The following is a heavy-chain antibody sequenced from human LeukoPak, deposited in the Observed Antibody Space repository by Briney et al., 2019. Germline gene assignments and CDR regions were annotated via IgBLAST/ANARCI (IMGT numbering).Heavy chain of an antibody. V-gene: IGHV1-69*13. CDR3: ARADSSWYYQIRGTLDY. CDR2: IIPIFGTA. D-gene: IGHD6-13*01. CDR1: GYTFTSYG. J-gene: IGHJ4*02. Sequence: ASVKVSCKASGYTFTSYGISWVRQAPGQGLEWMGGIIPIFGTANYAQKFQGRVTITADESTSTAYMELSSLRSEDTAVYYCARADSSWYYQIRGTLDYWGQGTLVTVSS.